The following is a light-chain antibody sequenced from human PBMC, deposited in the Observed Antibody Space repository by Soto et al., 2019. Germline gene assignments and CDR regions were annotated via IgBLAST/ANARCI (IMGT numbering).Light chain of an antibody. V-gene: IGLV2-8*01. CDR3: KSYAGSSTYV. Sequence: QSALAQPPSASGSPGQSVTISCTGTKNDIGVYDFVSWYQHHPGKAPRLIIYEVVQRPSGVPDRFSGSKSGNTASLTVSGLQAEDEADYFCKSYAGSSTYVFGSGTKVTVL. J-gene: IGLJ1*01. CDR2: EVV. CDR1: KNDIGVYDF.